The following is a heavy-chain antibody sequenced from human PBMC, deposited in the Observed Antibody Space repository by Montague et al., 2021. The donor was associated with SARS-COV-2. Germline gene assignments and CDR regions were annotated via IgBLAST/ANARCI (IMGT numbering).Heavy chain of an antibody. J-gene: IGHJ3*01. CDR3: VRDEAGYGDSHNAFDV. Sequence: SLKLSCAASDFSFNTYTMNWVRQAPGKGLEWVSVISSRSYFIYYADSVKGRFTVSRDNAKNSLYLEMNSLRAEDTAVYYCVRDEAGYGDSHNAFDVWGQGTMVIVSS. CDR1: DFSFNTYT. CDR2: ISSRSYFI. D-gene: IGHD4/OR15-4a*01. V-gene: IGHV3-21*06.